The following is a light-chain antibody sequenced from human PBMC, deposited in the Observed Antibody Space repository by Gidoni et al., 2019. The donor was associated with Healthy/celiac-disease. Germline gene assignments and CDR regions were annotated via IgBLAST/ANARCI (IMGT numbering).Light chain of an antibody. V-gene: IGLV1-40*01. CDR1: SSNIGAGYD. Sequence: QSVLTPPPSASGAPRQRVTISCTGRSSNIGAGYDVHWYQQLPGTAPKLLIYGNSNRPSGVPDRFSGSKSGTSASLAITGLQAEDEADYYCQSYDSSLSGSVVFGGGTKLTVL. CDR3: QSYDSSLSGSVV. J-gene: IGLJ2*01. CDR2: GNS.